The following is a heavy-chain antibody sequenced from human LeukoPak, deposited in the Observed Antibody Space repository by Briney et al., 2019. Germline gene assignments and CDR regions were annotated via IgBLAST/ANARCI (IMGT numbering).Heavy chain of an antibody. J-gene: IGHJ4*02. Sequence: SETLSLTCTVSGGSISSGSYYWNWIRQPAGKGLEWIGRIYTSGSTNYNPSLKSRVTISVDTSKNQFSLKLSSVTAADTAVYYCARADTVTTYDYWGQGTLVTVSS. D-gene: IGHD4-17*01. CDR3: ARADTVTTYDY. CDR2: IYTSGST. V-gene: IGHV4-61*02. CDR1: GGSISSGSYY.